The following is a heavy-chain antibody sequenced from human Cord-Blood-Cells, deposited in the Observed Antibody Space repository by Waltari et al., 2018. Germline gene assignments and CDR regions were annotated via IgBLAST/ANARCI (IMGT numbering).Heavy chain of an antibody. Sequence: EVQLVESGGGLVQPGGSLRLSCAASGFTVSSYWMTWLRQAPGKGLEWVANIKQDGSEKYYVDSVKGRFTISRDNAKNSLYLQMNSLRAEDTAVYYCAQWAVAGSFDYWGQGTLVTVSS. CDR3: AQWAVAGSFDY. D-gene: IGHD6-19*01. J-gene: IGHJ4*02. V-gene: IGHV3-7*01. CDR1: GFTVSSYW. CDR2: IKQDGSEK.